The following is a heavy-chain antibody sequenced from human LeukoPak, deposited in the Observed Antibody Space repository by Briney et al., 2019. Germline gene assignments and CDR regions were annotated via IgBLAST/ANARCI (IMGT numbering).Heavy chain of an antibody. J-gene: IGHJ4*02. D-gene: IGHD3-22*01. Sequence: SETLSLTCTVSGGSISSYYWSWIRQPPGKGLEWIGYIYYSGSTNYNPSLKSRVTISVDTSKNQFSLKLSSVTAADTAVYYCARYYYDSSGLNYYFDYRGQGTLVTVSS. V-gene: IGHV4-59*08. CDR3: ARYYYDSSGLNYYFDY. CDR1: GGSISSYY. CDR2: IYYSGST.